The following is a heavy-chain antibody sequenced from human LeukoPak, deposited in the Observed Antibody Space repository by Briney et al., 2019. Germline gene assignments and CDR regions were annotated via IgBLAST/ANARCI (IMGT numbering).Heavy chain of an antibody. D-gene: IGHD6-19*01. CDR1: GYSISSGFY. Sequence: SETLSLTCTVSGYSISSGFYWGWIRQPPGKELEWIGSIYSSGSTYYNPSLKSRVTISVDTSKNQVSLKLRSVTAADTAVYYCARGDSGWYLGLGFDYWGQGTLVTVSS. J-gene: IGHJ4*02. CDR2: IYSSGST. CDR3: ARGDSGWYLGLGFDY. V-gene: IGHV4-38-2*02.